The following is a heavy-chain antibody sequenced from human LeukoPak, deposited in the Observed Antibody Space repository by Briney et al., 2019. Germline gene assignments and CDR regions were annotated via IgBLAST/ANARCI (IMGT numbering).Heavy chain of an antibody. CDR3: ATEGKMVRGVYTDY. D-gene: IGHD3-10*01. CDR1: GGSISSSSYY. Sequence: SETLSLTCTVSGGSISSSSYYWGWIRQPPGKGLEWIGYIYYSGSTYYNPSLKTRVTISVDTSKNQFSLKLSSVTAADTAVYYCATEGKMVRGVYTDYWGQGTLVTVSS. CDR2: IYYSGST. J-gene: IGHJ4*02. V-gene: IGHV4-39*07.